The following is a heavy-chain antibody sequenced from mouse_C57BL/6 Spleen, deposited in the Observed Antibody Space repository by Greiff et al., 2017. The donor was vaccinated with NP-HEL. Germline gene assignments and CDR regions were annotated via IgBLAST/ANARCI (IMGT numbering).Heavy chain of an antibody. CDR2: ISSGSSTI. D-gene: IGHD2-5*01. CDR1: GFTFSDYG. V-gene: IGHV5-17*01. CDR3: AISNRYYYAMDY. J-gene: IGHJ4*01. Sequence: EVKVVESGGGLVKPGGSLKLSCAASGFTFSDYGMHWVRQAPEKGLEWVAYISSGSSTIYYADTVKGRFTISRDNAKNTLFLQMTSLRSEDTAMYYCAISNRYYYAMDYWGQGTSVTVSS.